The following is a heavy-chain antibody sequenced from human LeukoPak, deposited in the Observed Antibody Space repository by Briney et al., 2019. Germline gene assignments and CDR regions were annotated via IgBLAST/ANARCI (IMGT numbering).Heavy chain of an antibody. V-gene: IGHV3-7*03. D-gene: IGHD3-9*01. CDR3: ARELRDFDWLLSTSEGHNWFDP. J-gene: IGHJ5*02. CDR2: IKQDGSEK. CDR1: GFTFSSYW. Sequence: PGGSLRLSCAASGFTFSSYWMSWVRQAPGKGLEWVAIIKQDGSEKYYVDSVKGRFTISRDNAKNSLYLQMNSLRAEDTAVYYCARELRDFDWLLSTSEGHNWFDPWGQGTLVTVSS.